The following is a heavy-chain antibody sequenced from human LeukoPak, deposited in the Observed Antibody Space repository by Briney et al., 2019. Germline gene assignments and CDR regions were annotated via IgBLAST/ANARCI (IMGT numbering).Heavy chain of an antibody. J-gene: IGHJ3*02. Sequence: SVKVSCKASGGTFSSYAISWVRRAPGQGLEWMGGIIPIFGTANYAQKFQGRVTITADKSTSTAYMELSSLRSEDTAVYYCAREADGSNAFDIWGQGTMVTVSS. D-gene: IGHD4-23*01. CDR2: IIPIFGTA. CDR3: AREADGSNAFDI. V-gene: IGHV1-69*06. CDR1: GGTFSSYA.